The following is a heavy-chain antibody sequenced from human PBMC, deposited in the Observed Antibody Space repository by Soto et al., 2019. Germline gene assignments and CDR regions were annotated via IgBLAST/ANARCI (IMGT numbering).Heavy chain of an antibody. D-gene: IGHD3-22*01. J-gene: IGHJ4*02. V-gene: IGHV4-59*01. CDR1: GGSISTNY. CDR2: ISYSGST. CDR3: ARATFFREGYYDATDYYFFDY. Sequence: SETLSLTCTVSGGSISTNYWSWIRQSPGKGLEWIGYISYSGSTKYNPSLKSRVTISLDTSKNQFSLKLSPMTAADTGVYYCARATFFREGYYDATDYYFFDYWGQGTLVTVSS.